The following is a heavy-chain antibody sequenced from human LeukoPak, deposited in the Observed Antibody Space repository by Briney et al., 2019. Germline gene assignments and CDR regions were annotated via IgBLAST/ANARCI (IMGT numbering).Heavy chain of an antibody. CDR1: GYTFTSYG. CDR2: ISAYNGNT. Sequence: ASVKVSCKASGYTFTSYGISWVRQAPGQGLEWMGWISAYNGNTNYAQKLQGRVTMTTDTSTSTAYMELRSLRSDDTAVYYCALIPYCTTATCYYFDYWGQGTLVAVSS. J-gene: IGHJ4*02. CDR3: ALIPYCTTATCYYFDY. V-gene: IGHV1-18*01. D-gene: IGHD2-2*01.